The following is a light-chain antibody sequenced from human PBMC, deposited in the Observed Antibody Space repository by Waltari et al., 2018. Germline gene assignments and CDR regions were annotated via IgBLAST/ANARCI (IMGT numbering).Light chain of an antibody. J-gene: IGKJ1*01. CDR1: QSVSKY. Sequence: EVVLTQSPGTLSLSTGERATPSCRASQSVSKYLAWYQQRPGQAPRLLIYAASTRATGIPDRFSGSGSGTDFSLTISRLEPEDFAVYYCQNHERLPATFGQGTKVEIK. CDR2: AAS. V-gene: IGKV3-20*01. CDR3: QNHERLPAT.